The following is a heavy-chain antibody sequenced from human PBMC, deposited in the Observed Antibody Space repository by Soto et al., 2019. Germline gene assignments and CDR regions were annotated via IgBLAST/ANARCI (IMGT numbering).Heavy chain of an antibody. CDR1: GDSISTADYY. CDR2: IYYSGNT. D-gene: IGHD6-6*01. V-gene: IGHV4-30-4*01. CDR3: ARGIYSTSSFFDS. Sequence: QVQLQESGPGLVKPSQTLSLTCTVSGDSISTADYYWNWIRQPPGKGLEWIGYIYYSGNTYYIPSLKSRVTISVDTSKNQISLQLNSVTAADTAVYYCARGIYSTSSFFDSWGQGTLVTVSS. J-gene: IGHJ4*02.